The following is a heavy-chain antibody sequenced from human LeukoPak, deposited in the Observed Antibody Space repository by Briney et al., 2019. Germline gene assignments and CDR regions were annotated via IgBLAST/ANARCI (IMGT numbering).Heavy chain of an antibody. J-gene: IGHJ3*01. V-gene: IGHV3-9*01. CDR3: AKDRGGSSELGDAFDV. D-gene: IGHD1-26*01. CDR2: ISYSSGSI. Sequence: PGGSLRLSCAASGFTFDEYAMHWVRQAPGKGLEWVAGISYSSGSIVYVDSVKGRFTISRDNAKNSLYLQMNSLRVEDTALYYCAKDRGGSSELGDAFDVWGQGTMVRVSS. CDR1: GFTFDEYA.